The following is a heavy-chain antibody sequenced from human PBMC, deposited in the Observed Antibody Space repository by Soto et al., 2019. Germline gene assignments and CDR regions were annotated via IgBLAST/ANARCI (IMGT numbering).Heavy chain of an antibody. J-gene: IGHJ4*02. D-gene: IGHD3-10*01. CDR3: ARDRAAT. V-gene: IGHV3-30-3*01. CDR2: ISYDGSNK. CDR1: GFTFRSYA. Sequence: PXXSLRLSSAASGFTFRSYAMHWVRQAPGKGLEWVAVISYDGSNKYYADSVKGRFTISRDNSKNTLYLQMNSLRAEDTAVYYCARDRAATWGQGTLVTVSS.